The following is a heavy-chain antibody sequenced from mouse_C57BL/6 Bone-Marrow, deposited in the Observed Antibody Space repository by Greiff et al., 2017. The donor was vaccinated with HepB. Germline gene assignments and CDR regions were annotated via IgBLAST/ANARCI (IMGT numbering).Heavy chain of an antibody. CDR1: GYSITSGYY. Sequence: EVKLMESGPGLVKPSQSLSLTCSVTGYSITSGYYWNWIRQFPGNKLEWMGYISYDGSNNYNPSLKNRISITRDTSKNQFFLKLNSVTTEDTATYYCARSYYYGSSSDYWGQGTTLTVSS. D-gene: IGHD1-1*01. CDR3: ARSYYYGSSSDY. J-gene: IGHJ2*01. CDR2: ISYDGSN. V-gene: IGHV3-6*01.